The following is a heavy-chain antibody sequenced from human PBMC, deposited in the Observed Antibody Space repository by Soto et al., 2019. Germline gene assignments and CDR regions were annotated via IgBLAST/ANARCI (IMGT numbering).Heavy chain of an antibody. V-gene: IGHV3-30*18. CDR3: AKSNRYYGDYGYFDL. D-gene: IGHD3-3*01. CDR2: ISYDGSNK. Sequence: QVQLVESGGGVVQPGRSLRLSCAASGFTFSSYGMHWVRQAPGKGLEWVAVISYDGSNKYYADSVKGRFTISRDNSMNTLYMQMNSLRAEDTAVYYCAKSNRYYGDYGYFDLWGRGTLVTVSS. CDR1: GFTFSSYG. J-gene: IGHJ2*01.